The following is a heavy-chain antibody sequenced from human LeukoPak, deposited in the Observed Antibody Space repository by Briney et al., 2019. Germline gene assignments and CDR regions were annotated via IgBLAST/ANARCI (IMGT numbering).Heavy chain of an antibody. CDR2: VYFTGST. D-gene: IGHD3-9*01. J-gene: IGHJ4*02. CDR1: GDSISSHY. V-gene: IGHV4-59*08. CDR3: ARMNGNYDILN. Sequence: PSETLSLTCTVSGDSISSHYWGWIRQSPGQGLEWIGYVYFTGSTNYHPPLKSRVTISIDTSKTQFSLRLSSVTAADTAVYYCARMNGNYDILNWGQGTLGTVSS.